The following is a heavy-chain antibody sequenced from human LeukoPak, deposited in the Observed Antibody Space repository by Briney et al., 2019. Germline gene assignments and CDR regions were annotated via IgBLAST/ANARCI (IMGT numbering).Heavy chain of an antibody. CDR1: GYTFTSYD. CDR3: ARGFTYYDSSGYYSDAFDI. D-gene: IGHD3-22*01. CDR2: INPNSGGT. V-gene: IGHV1-2*02. J-gene: IGHJ3*02. Sequence: ASVKVSCKASGYTFTSYDINWVRQATGQGLEWMGWINPNSGGTNYAQKFQGRVTMTRGTSISTAYMELSRLRSDDTAVYYCARGFTYYDSSGYYSDAFDIWGQGTMVTVSS.